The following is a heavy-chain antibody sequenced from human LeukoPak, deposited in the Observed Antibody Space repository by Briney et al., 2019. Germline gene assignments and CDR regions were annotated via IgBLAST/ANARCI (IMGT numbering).Heavy chain of an antibody. J-gene: IGHJ1*01. CDR3: ARSITVIVVAHLAEYFQH. CDR1: GYTFTSYY. D-gene: IGHD3-22*01. Sequence: ASVKVSCKASGYTFTSYYMHWVRQAPGQGLEWMGIINPSGGSTSYAQKFQGRVTMTRDTSTSTVYMELSSLRSEDTAVYYCARSITVIVVAHLAEYFQHWGQGTLVTVSS. V-gene: IGHV1-46*01. CDR2: INPSGGST.